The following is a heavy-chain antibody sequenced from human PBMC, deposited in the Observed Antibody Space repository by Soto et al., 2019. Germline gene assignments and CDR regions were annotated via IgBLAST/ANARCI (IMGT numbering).Heavy chain of an antibody. Sequence: QVQLQESGPGLVKPSQTLSLTCTVSGGSISSGDYYWSWIRQPPGKGLEWIGYIYYSGSTYYNPSLNSRVXXSXDXXKNQFSLKLSSVTAADTAVYYCATQLLGLVSSIDYWGQGTLVTVSS. J-gene: IGHJ4*02. CDR3: ATQLLGLVSSIDY. CDR2: IYYSGST. CDR1: GGSISSGDYY. V-gene: IGHV4-30-4*01. D-gene: IGHD1-1*01.